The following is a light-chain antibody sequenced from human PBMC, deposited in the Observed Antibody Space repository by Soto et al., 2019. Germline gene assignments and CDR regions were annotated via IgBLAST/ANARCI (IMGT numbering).Light chain of an antibody. J-gene: IGKJ1*01. V-gene: IGKV3-15*01. CDR3: QQYNSWPSRT. CDR2: DAS. CDR1: QSITTN. Sequence: VMTQSPATLSVSPGERATLSCRASQSITTNLAWYQLKPGQAPRLLIYDASTRAANIPARFSGSGSGTEFTLTISRLQSEDFAVYYCQQYNSWPSRTFGQGTKV.